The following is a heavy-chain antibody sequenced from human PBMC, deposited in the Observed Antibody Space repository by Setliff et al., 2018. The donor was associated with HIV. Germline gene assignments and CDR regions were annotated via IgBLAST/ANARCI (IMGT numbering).Heavy chain of an antibody. D-gene: IGHD1-7*01. CDR1: GYTLSEVS. CDR2: FDPEDGET. CDR3: AGKAGTTLHYHYYYMDV. J-gene: IGHJ6*03. Sequence: GASVKVSCKLSGYTLSEVSVHWVRQAPGEGLEWMGGFDPEDGETIYAEKFQGRVTMTEDTSTDTAYMALSSLTPEDTAIYYCAGKAGTTLHYHYYYMDVWGKGTTVTVSS. V-gene: IGHV1-24*01.